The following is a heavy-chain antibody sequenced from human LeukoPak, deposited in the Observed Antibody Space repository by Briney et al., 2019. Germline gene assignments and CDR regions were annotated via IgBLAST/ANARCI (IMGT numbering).Heavy chain of an antibody. CDR3: ARGDYYGSGSYYNAFYYFDY. Sequence: SETLSLTCTVSGGSISSGDYYWSWIRQPPGKGLEWIGYIYYSGSTNYNPSLKSRVTISVDTSKNQFSLKLSSVTAADTAVYYCARGDYYGSGSYYNAFYYFDYWGQGTLVTVSS. D-gene: IGHD3-10*01. CDR2: IYYSGST. J-gene: IGHJ4*02. V-gene: IGHV4-61*08. CDR1: GGSISSGDYY.